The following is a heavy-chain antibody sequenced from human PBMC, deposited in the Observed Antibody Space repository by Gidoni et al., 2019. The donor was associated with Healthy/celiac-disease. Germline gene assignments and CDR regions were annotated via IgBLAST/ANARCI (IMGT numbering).Heavy chain of an antibody. Sequence: EVQLVESGGGLVKPGGSLRLSCAASGLTFSSYSMHWVRQAPGKGLEWFSSISRSSSYIYYADSVKGRFTISRDNAKNSLYLQMNSLRAEDTAVYYCARRRLNWNGGDPWGQGTLVTVSS. CDR1: GLTFSSYS. CDR2: ISRSSSYI. J-gene: IGHJ5*02. CDR3: ARRRLNWNGGDP. V-gene: IGHV3-21*01. D-gene: IGHD1-20*01.